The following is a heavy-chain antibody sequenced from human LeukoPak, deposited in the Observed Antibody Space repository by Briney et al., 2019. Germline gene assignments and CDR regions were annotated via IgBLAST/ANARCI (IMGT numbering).Heavy chain of an antibody. CDR3: ARDLTYYYDSSGYYWDAFDI. J-gene: IGHJ3*02. CDR2: IIPIFGTA. CDR1: GGTFSSYA. V-gene: IGHV1-69*01. Sequence: SVRVSCKASGGTFSSYAISWVRQAPGQGLEWMGGIIPIFGTANYAQKFQGRVTITADESTSTAYMELSSLRSEDTAVYYCARDLTYYYDSSGYYWDAFDIWGQGTLVTVSS. D-gene: IGHD3-22*01.